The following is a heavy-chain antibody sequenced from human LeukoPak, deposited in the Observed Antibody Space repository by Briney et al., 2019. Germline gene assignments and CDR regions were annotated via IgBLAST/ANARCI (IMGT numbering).Heavy chain of an antibody. CDR1: GGSISSGGYY. J-gene: IGHJ4*02. CDR3: ARGPTYYYDSSGYYDY. CDR2: IYYSGST. V-gene: IGHV4-31*03. Sequence: SETLSLTCTVSGGSISSGGYYWSWIRQHPGTGLEWLGYIYYSGSTYYNPSLKSRVTISVDTSKNQFSLKLSSVTAADTAVYYCARGPTYYYDSSGYYDYWGQGTLVTVSS. D-gene: IGHD3-22*01.